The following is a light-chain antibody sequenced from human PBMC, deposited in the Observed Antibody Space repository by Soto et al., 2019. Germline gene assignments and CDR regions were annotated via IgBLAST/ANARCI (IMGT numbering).Light chain of an antibody. CDR3: QQYYSAPKT. CDR2: WAS. V-gene: IGKV4-1*01. Sequence: DIVMTQSPDSLTVSLGERATINCESSQSIFYSSNNKNNLAWYQQKPGQPPKLLIYWASTRESGVPDRFSGSGSGADFTLTISSLQAEDVAVYYCQQYYSAPKTFGPGTKVDIK. J-gene: IGKJ3*01. CDR1: QSIFYSSNNKNN.